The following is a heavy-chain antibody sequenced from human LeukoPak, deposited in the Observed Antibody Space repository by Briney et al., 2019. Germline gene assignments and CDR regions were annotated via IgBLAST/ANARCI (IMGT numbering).Heavy chain of an antibody. Sequence: PGGSLRLSCAASGFTFSSFAMNWVRQAPGKDLEWLSYISSGGLTIFYADSVKGRFTISRDNTKNSIYLDMTNLKAEDTAVYYCARDFDYGDYIDFWGQGTLVAVSS. J-gene: IGHJ4*02. CDR1: GFTFSSFA. D-gene: IGHD4/OR15-4a*01. V-gene: IGHV3-48*04. CDR3: ARDFDYGDYIDF. CDR2: ISSGGLTI.